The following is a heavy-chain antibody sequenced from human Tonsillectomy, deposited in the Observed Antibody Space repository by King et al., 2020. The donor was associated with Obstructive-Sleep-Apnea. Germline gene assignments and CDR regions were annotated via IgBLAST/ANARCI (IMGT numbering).Heavy chain of an antibody. V-gene: IGHV3-72*01. CDR1: GFTFSDHY. CDR3: AGVSAYDSSCYYVDASDS. D-gene: IGHD3-22*01. CDR2: SRNKANSYTT. Sequence: VQLVESGGGLVQPGGSLRLSCAASGFTFSDHYMDWVRQAPGKGLEWVGRSRNKANSYTTEYAASVKCRFTISRDDSKNSLYLQMNNLKTEDPAVYYCAGVSAYDSSCYYVDASDSWGQGTMVTVSS. J-gene: IGHJ3*02.